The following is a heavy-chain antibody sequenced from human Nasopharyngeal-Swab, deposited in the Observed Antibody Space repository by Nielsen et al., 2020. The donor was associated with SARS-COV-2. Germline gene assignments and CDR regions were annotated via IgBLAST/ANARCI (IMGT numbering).Heavy chain of an antibody. D-gene: IGHD6-13*01. CDR1: GDSIAYSTFY. Sequence: SETLSLTCTVSGDSIAYSTFYWGWIRQPPGKGLEWIGNIYYNGNTYQNPSLKSRLTISVDKSKNQFSLQLSSVTAADTAVYYCVRSSSWYYFDYWAQGTMVTVPS. V-gene: IGHV4-39*01. J-gene: IGHJ4*02. CDR2: IYYNGNT. CDR3: VRSSSWYYFDY.